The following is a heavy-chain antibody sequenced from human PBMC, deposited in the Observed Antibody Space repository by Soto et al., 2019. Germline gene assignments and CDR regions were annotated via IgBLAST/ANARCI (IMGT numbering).Heavy chain of an antibody. D-gene: IGHD6-19*01. V-gene: IGHV3-23*01. CDR2: ISGSGGST. J-gene: IGHJ4*02. CDR3: AKTWRSGWYYFDY. Sequence: LRLSCAASGFTFSSYSMSWVRQAPGKGLEWVSAISGSGGSTYFADSVKGRFTISRDNSKNTLYLQMNSLRAEDTAVYYCAKTWRSGWYYFDYWGQGTLVTVSS. CDR1: GFTFSSYS.